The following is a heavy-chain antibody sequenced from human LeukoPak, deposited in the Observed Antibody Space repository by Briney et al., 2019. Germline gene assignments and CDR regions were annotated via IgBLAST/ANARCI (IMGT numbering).Heavy chain of an antibody. CDR1: GFTFRSYG. CDR2: IRYDETDK. J-gene: IGHJ6*03. CDR3: AKATNYYYMDV. Sequence: GGSLRLSCAASGFTFRSYGMHWVRQATAKGLEWVAFIRYDETDKYYADSVKGRFTISRDNSKNTLYLQMSSLRAEDTAVYYCAKATNYYYMDVWGKGTTVTVSS. V-gene: IGHV3-30*02.